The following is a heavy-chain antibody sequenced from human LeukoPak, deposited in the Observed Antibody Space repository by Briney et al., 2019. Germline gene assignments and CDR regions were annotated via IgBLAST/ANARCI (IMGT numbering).Heavy chain of an antibody. CDR1: GFTFSNYV. CDR3: ARSLFQWNYGSCLDA. Sequence: PGGSLRLSCAASGFTFSNYVMQWVRQAPGKGLEWVGLISHEGSNKYSADSVKSRFTTSRENSKSTVYLQMNRLRPEDTAVYSCARSLFQWNYGSCLDAWGQGTLVTVSS. V-gene: IGHV3-30*03. J-gene: IGHJ5*02. D-gene: IGHD1-7*01. CDR2: ISHEGSNK.